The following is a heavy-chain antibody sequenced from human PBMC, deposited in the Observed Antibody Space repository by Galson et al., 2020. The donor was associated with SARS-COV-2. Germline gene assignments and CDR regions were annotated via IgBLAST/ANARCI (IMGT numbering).Heavy chain of an antibody. CDR2: IYSGGST. J-gene: IGHJ4*02. CDR1: GFTVSSNH. CDR3: ARDLMEAGSLDY. D-gene: IGHD6-19*01. V-gene: IGHV3-66*01. Sequence: GESLKISCAASGFTVSSNHMSWVRQAPGKGLEWVSVIYSGGSTYYADSVKGRFTISRDNSKNTLYLQMNSLRAEDTAVYYCARDLMEAGSLDYWGQGTLVTVSS.